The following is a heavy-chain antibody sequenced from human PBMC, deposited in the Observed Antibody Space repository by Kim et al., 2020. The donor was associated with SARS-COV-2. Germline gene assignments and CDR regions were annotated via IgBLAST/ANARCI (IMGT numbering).Heavy chain of an antibody. D-gene: IGHD3-10*01. CDR2: ISWNSGSI. V-gene: IGHV3-9*01. CDR1: GFTFDDYA. CDR3: AKDRSGSGSYFGPYYYYGMDV. Sequence: GGSLRLSCAASGFTFDDYAMHWVRQAPGKGLEWVSGISWNSGSIGYADSVKGRFTISRDNAKNSLYLQMNSLRAEDTALYYCAKDRSGSGSYFGPYYYYGMDVWGQGTTVTVSS. J-gene: IGHJ6*02.